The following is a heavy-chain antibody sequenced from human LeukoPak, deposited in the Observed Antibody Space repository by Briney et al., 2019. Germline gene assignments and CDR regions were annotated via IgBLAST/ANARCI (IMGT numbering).Heavy chain of an antibody. Sequence: GGSLRLSCAASGLTFRNYWMSWFRQAPGKGLEWVANIKQDGSDKFYVDSVNGRFTISRDNSKTMLYLQMDSLTTEDTAVYFCARGWGYFDYWGQGTVVTVSS. CDR3: ARGWGYFDY. CDR1: GLTFRNYW. J-gene: IGHJ4*02. D-gene: IGHD3-16*01. V-gene: IGHV3-7*04. CDR2: IKQDGSDK.